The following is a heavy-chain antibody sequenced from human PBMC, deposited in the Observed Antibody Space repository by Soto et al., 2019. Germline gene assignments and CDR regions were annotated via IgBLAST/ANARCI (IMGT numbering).Heavy chain of an antibody. V-gene: IGHV4-34*01. J-gene: IGHJ4*02. Sequence: QVLLQQWGAGLLKPSETLSLTCAVSGGSFSGYYWTWIRQAPGKGLEWIGEINHSGTTNYNPSLKSRVSVSADTSKNQFSLKLTSVTAADTCVYYCARGRRWGQSVKGLDSWGQGTLVTVSS. CDR1: GGSFSGYY. CDR2: INHSGTT. D-gene: IGHD3-16*01. CDR3: ARGRRWGQSVKGLDS.